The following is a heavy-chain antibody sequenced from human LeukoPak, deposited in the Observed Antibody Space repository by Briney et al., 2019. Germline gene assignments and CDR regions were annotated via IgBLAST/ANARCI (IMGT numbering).Heavy chain of an antibody. CDR2: IKQDGSEK. Sequence: PGGSLRLSCAASGFTFSSYWMNWVRQAPGKGLEWVASIKQDGSEKYYVDSVKGRFTITRDNAKNSLYLQMSSLRVEDTAVYYCARGWIARGTAFDIWGQGTMVTVSS. J-gene: IGHJ3*02. CDR1: GFTFSSYW. V-gene: IGHV3-7*05. D-gene: IGHD2-2*03. CDR3: ARGWIARGTAFDI.